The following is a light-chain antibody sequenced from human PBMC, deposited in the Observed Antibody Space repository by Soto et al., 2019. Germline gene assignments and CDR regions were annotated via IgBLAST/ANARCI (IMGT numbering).Light chain of an antibody. V-gene: IGKV1-17*01. J-gene: IGKJ5*01. CDR3: LQHTNFPLT. CDR1: QSISSY. Sequence: DIQMTQSPSSLSASVGDRVTITCRASQSISSYLNWYQQKPGKAPKLLIYAASSLQSGVPSRFSGSGSGTDFTLTISSLQPEDFATYYCLQHTNFPLTFGQGTRLDIK. CDR2: AAS.